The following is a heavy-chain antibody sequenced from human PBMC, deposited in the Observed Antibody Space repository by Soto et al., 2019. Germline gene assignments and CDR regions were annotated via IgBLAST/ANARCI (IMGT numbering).Heavy chain of an antibody. J-gene: IGHJ5*02. CDR1: GFTFGDYA. CDR2: IRSKAYGGTT. CDR3: SRTIFGVVTRGWFDP. Sequence: GGSLRLSCTASGFTFGDYAMSWFRQAPGKGLEWVGFIRSKAYGGTTEYAASVKGRFTISRDDSKSIAYLQMNSLKTEDTAVYYCSRTIFGVVTRGWFDPWGQGTLVTVSS. V-gene: IGHV3-49*03. D-gene: IGHD3-3*01.